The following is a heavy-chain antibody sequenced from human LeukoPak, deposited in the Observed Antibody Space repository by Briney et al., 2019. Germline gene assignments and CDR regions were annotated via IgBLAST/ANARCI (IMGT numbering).Heavy chain of an antibody. CDR3: ALDLTPFYDFWSSYYGY. CDR1: GGSFSAYY. D-gene: IGHD3-3*01. J-gene: IGHJ4*02. V-gene: IGHV4-34*01. Sequence: SETLSLTCAVYGGSFSAYYWSWIRQTPGKGLEWIGEINQIGSADHNPSLKSRVTISVDTSKNQFSLEMSSVTAADTAVYYCALDLTPFYDFWSSYYGYWGEGTLVTVSS. CDR2: INQIGSA.